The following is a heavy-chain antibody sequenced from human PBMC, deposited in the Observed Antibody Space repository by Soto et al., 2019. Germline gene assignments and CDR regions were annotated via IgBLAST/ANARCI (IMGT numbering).Heavy chain of an antibody. CDR3: ARSFNSGSYLDWFDP. J-gene: IGHJ5*02. CDR1: GYSFTNYW. D-gene: IGHD1-26*01. Sequence: LKISCKGSGYSFTNYWIAWVRQVPGKGLEWMGIIYPGDSDTRFSPSFQGQVTISADKSINTAYLQWSSLKASDTAMYYCARSFNSGSYLDWFDPWGQGTLVTVSS. CDR2: IYPGDSDT. V-gene: IGHV5-51*01.